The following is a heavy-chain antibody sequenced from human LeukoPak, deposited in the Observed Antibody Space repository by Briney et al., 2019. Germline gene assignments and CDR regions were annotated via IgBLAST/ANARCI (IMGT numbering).Heavy chain of an antibody. CDR1: GVTVSSIY. CDR3: ATLKGWYGEGCFDC. Sequence: GGSLRLSCAASGVTVSSIYMGWVRQAPGKGLDWVSVIYPDGRTYYTESVKGRFTISRDSSENSLFLQLNSLRAEDTAVYYCATLKGWYGEGCFDCWGQGTLVTVSS. CDR2: IYPDGRT. D-gene: IGHD3-10*01. V-gene: IGHV3-53*01. J-gene: IGHJ4*02.